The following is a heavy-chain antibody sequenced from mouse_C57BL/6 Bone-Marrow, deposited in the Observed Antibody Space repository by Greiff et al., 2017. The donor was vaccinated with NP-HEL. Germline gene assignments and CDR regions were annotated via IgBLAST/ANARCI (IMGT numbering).Heavy chain of an antibody. J-gene: IGHJ4*01. CDR2: INPYNGDT. CDR3: ASWVFYYAMDY. V-gene: IGHV1-20*01. D-gene: IGHD4-1*01. CDR1: GYSFTGYF. Sequence: EVQLQQSGPELVKPGDSVTISCKASGYSFTGYFMNWVMQSHGKSLEWIGSINPYNGDTFYNQKFKGKATLTVDKSSSTAHMELRSLTSEDSAVYYCASWVFYYAMDYWGQGTSVTVSS.